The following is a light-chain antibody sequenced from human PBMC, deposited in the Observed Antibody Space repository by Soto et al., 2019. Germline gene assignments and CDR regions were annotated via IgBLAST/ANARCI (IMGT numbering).Light chain of an antibody. CDR2: GAS. CDR1: QGIDSS. J-gene: IGKJ5*01. CDR3: QQLFRYPLA. V-gene: IGKV1-9*01. Sequence: ILLTQSPSSLSASVGDRVTITCRASQGIDSSFAWYQQKPGKAPKLLIYGASTLQGGVPSRFTGSGSGTDFTLTISSLQPEDFATYHCQQLFRYPLAFGQGTRLEMK.